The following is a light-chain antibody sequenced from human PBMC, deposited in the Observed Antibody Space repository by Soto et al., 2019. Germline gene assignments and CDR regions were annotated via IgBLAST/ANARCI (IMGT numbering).Light chain of an antibody. Sequence: EIVLTQSPATLSLSPGERATLSCRASQSINSYLAWFQQKPGQAPRLLIYDASNRATGVPARFSGSGSGTDSTLSISSLGPEDFAVYYCQRRRNWLDIFGQGTKLEIK. CDR2: DAS. CDR1: QSINSY. J-gene: IGKJ2*01. V-gene: IGKV3-11*01. CDR3: QRRRNWLDI.